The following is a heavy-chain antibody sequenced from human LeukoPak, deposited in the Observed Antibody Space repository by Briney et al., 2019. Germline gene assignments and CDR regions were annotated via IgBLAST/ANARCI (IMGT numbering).Heavy chain of an antibody. CDR3: ARSNGFGMDV. CDR1: GFIFDDYA. Sequence: GGSLRLSCAASGFIFDDYAMQWVRQAPGKGLEWVSGISWNSGSIGSADSVKGRFTISRDNAKNTLYLQMNSLRAEDTAVYYCARSNGFGMDVWGQGTTVTVSS. CDR2: ISWNSGSI. J-gene: IGHJ6*01. V-gene: IGHV3-9*01. D-gene: IGHD3-16*01.